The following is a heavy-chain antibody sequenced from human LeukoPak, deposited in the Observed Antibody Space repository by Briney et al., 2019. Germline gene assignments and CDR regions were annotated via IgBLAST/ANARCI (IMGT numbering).Heavy chain of an antibody. CDR3: ARKGHYGIDF. V-gene: IGHV3-20*04. CDR1: GFSFDDYD. J-gene: IGHJ4*02. D-gene: IGHD4-17*01. CDR2: IKLNGGTT. Sequence: GRSLRLSCTASGFSFDDYDMDWVRQAPGQGLEWVSGIKLNGGTTTYADSVKGRFTISRDNARNSLFLQMNSLTAEDTAFYFCARKGHYGIDFWGQGTLVTVSS.